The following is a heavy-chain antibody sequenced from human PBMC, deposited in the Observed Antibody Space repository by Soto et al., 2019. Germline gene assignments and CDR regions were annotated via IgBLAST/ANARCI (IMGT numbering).Heavy chain of an antibody. CDR3: ARVGGGYCSGGSCSFHWPFDY. V-gene: IGHV4-31*01. CDR2: IYPSGST. Sequence: QVQLQESGPGLVKPSQTLSLTCTVSGGSISSGGYYWSWIRQHPGKGLEWIGNIYPSGSTDYNPSLKSLLTLSEDTSKNQFSLKLSSVTAADTAVYFCARVGGGYCSGGSCSFHWPFDYWGQGTLVTVSS. CDR1: GGSISSGGYY. J-gene: IGHJ4*02. D-gene: IGHD2-15*01.